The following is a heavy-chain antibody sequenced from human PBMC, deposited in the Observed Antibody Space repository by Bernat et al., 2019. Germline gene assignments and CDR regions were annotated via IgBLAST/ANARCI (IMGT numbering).Heavy chain of an antibody. Sequence: EVQLVESGGGLVQPGGSLRLSCAASGFTFSSYWMHWVRQAPGKGLVWVSRINSAGTGTSYADSVKGRFTISRDNAKNTLYLQMNSLRAEDTAVYYCVRDAITTADLFDYWGQGTLVTVSS. J-gene: IGHJ4*02. D-gene: IGHD6-25*01. V-gene: IGHV3-74*01. CDR3: VRDAITTADLFDY. CDR1: GFTFSSYW. CDR2: INSAGTGT.